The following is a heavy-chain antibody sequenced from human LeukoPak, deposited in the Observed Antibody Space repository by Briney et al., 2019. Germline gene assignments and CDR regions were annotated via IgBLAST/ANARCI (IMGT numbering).Heavy chain of an antibody. V-gene: IGHV1-18*01. CDR1: GYTFTSYG. D-gene: IGHD3-22*01. CDR2: ISAYNGNT. J-gene: IGHJ6*03. CDR3: ARDGTYYYDSSGYYYGYSGYYYYYMDV. Sequence: ASVKVSCKASGYTFTSYGISWVRQAPGQGLEWMGWISAYNGNTNYAQKLQGRVTMTRDMFTSTVYMELSSLRSEDTAVYYCARDGTYYYDSSGYYYGYSGYYYYYMDVWGKGTTVTVSS.